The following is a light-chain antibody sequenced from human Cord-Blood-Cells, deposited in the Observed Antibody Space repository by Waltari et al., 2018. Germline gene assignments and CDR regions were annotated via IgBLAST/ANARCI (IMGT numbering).Light chain of an antibody. CDR1: SSNIGSNT. Sequence: SVLTQPPSASGTPGQRVTIFCSVSSSNIGSNTVNWYQQLPGTAPKLLIYSNKQRPSGVPDRFSGSKSGTSASLAISGLQSEDEADYYCAAWDDSLNGWVFGGGTKLTVL. J-gene: IGLJ3*02. CDR3: AAWDDSLNGWV. V-gene: IGLV1-44*01. CDR2: SNK.